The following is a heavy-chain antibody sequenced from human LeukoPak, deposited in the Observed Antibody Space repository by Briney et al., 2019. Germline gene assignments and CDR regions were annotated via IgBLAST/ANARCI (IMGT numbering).Heavy chain of an antibody. V-gene: IGHV4-31*03. D-gene: IGHD1-26*01. CDR3: ARSWKHGIVGASMPDY. Sequence: SQTLSLTCTVSGGSISSGGYYWSWIRQHPGKGLEWIGYIYYSGSTDYNPSLKSRVTISADTSKNQFSLRLSSVTAADTAVYYCARSWKHGIVGASMPDYWGQGTLVTVSS. CDR2: IYYSGST. CDR1: GGSISSGGYY. J-gene: IGHJ4*02.